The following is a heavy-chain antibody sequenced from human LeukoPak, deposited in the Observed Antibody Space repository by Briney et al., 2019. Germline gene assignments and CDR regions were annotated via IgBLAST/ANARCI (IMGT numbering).Heavy chain of an antibody. Sequence: GGSLRLSCAASGFTFSSYGMHWVRQAPGKGLEWVAVIWYDGSNKYYADSVKGRFTISRDNAKNTLYLQMNSLRAGDTAVYYCAREYNYDLDVWGKGTTVTVSS. J-gene: IGHJ6*04. CDR3: AREYNYDLDV. CDR1: GFTFSSYG. V-gene: IGHV3-33*01. CDR2: IWYDGSNK.